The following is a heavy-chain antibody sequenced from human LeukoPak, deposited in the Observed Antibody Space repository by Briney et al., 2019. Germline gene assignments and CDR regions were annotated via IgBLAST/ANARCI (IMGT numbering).Heavy chain of an antibody. CDR3: ARGEYCSGGSCYWDYYYMDV. J-gene: IGHJ6*03. CDR1: GGTFSSYA. V-gene: IGHV1-69*13. CDR2: IIPIFGTA. D-gene: IGHD2-15*01. Sequence: SVKASCKASGGTFSSYAISWVRQAPGQGLEWMGGIIPIFGTANYAQKFQGRVTITADESTSTAYMELSSLRSEDTAVYYCARGEYCSGGSCYWDYYYMDVWGKGTTVTVSS.